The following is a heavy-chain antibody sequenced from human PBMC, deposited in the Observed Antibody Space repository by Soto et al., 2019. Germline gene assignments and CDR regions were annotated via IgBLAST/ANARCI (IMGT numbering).Heavy chain of an antibody. CDR3: TTANKAAAGYGDAFDI. J-gene: IGHJ3*02. Sequence: EVHLLESGGGLVHPGESLRLSCGASGFTFSSCVMTWVRQAPGKGLEWVSCITDSGTGTYYADSVKGRFTISRDNSKNTMYLQMNSLKTEDTAVYYCTTANKAAAGYGDAFDIWGQGTMVTVSS. CDR2: ITDSGTGT. CDR1: GFTFSSCV. D-gene: IGHD6-13*01. V-gene: IGHV3-23*01.